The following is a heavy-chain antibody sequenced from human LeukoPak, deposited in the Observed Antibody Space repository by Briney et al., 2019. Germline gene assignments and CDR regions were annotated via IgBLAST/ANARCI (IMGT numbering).Heavy chain of an antibody. CDR1: GGSISSSSYY. CDR3: AREPSHLRAIDY. Sequence: PSETLSLTCTVSGGSISSSSYYWGWIRQPPGKGLEWIGSIYYSGSTYYNPSLKSRVTISVDTSKNQFSLKPSSVTAADTAVYYCAREPSHLRAIDYWGQGTLVTVSS. V-gene: IGHV4-39*02. D-gene: IGHD4-17*01. J-gene: IGHJ4*02. CDR2: IYYSGST.